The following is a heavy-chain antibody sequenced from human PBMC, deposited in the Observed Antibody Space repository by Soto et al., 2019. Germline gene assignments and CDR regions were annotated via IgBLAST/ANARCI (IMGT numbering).Heavy chain of an antibody. CDR1: GFTFDDYA. CDR2: ISWNSGSI. V-gene: IGHV3-9*01. J-gene: IGHJ4*02. D-gene: IGHD1-26*01. Sequence: GGSLRLSCAASGFTFDDYAMHWVRQAPGKGLGWVSGISWNSGSIGYADSVKGRFTISRDNAKNSLYLQMNSLRAEDTALYYCAKSNKWELPYYFDYWGQGTLVTVSS. CDR3: AKSNKWELPYYFDY.